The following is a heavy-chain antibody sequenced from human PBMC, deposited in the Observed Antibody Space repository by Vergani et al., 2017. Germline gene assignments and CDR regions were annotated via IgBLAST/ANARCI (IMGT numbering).Heavy chain of an antibody. CDR2: IYYSGST. V-gene: IGHV4-39*01. Sequence: QLQLQESGPGLVKPSETLSLTCTVSGGSISSSSYYWGWIRQPPGKGLEWIGSIYYSGSTYYNPSLKSRVTISVDTSKNQFSLKLSSVTAADTAVYYCARQEWLRRYYFDYWGQGTLVTVSS. J-gene: IGHJ4*02. D-gene: IGHD5-12*01. CDR3: ARQEWLRRYYFDY. CDR1: GGSISSSSYY.